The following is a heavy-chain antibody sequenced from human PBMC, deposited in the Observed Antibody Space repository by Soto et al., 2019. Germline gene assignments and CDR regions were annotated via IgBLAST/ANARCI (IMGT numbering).Heavy chain of an antibody. V-gene: IGHV4-59*01. CDR1: GGSISSYY. CDR3: ASHGVATSPLPFYYYYMDV. CDR2: IYYSGST. Sequence: SETLSLTCTVSGGSISSYYWSWIRQPPGKGLEWIGYIYYSGSTNYNPSLKSRVTISVDTSKNQFSLKLSSVTAADTAVYYCASHGVATSPLPFYYYYMDVWGKGTTVTVSS. J-gene: IGHJ6*03. D-gene: IGHD5-12*01.